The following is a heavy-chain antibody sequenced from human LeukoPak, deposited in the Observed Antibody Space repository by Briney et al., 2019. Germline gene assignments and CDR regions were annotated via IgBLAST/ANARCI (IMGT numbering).Heavy chain of an antibody. CDR1: GFTFSSYG. CDR2: ISYDGSNK. Sequence: PGRSLRLSCAASGFTFSSYGMHWVRQAPGKGLGWVAVISYDGSNKYYADSVKGRFTIPRDNSKNTLYLQMNSLRAEDTAVYYCAKNLWFGELYNGMDVWGKGTTVTVSS. V-gene: IGHV3-30*18. D-gene: IGHD3-10*01. J-gene: IGHJ6*04. CDR3: AKNLWFGELYNGMDV.